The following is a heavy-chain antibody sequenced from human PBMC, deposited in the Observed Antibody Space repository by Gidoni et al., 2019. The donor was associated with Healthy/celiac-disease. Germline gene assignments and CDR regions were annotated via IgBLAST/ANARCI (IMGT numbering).Heavy chain of an antibody. J-gene: IGHJ4*02. V-gene: IGHV4-34*01. Sequence: QVQLQQWGAGLLKPSETLSLTCAVYGGSFSGYYWSWIRQPPGTGLEWIGEINHSGSTNYNPSLKSRVTMSVDTSKHQFSLKLSSVTAADTAVYYCARGRIAAAGYFDYWGQGTLVTVSS. CDR3: ARGRIAAAGYFDY. D-gene: IGHD6-13*01. CDR1: GGSFSGYY. CDR2: INHSGST.